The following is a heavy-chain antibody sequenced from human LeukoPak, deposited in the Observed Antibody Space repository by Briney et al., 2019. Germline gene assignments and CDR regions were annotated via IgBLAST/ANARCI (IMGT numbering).Heavy chain of an antibody. CDR2: ISGSGGST. CDR3: AKVADIVVVVAAAWFDP. CDR1: GITFSSYA. J-gene: IGHJ5*02. V-gene: IGHV3-23*01. D-gene: IGHD2-15*01. Sequence: GGSLRLSCAASGITFSSYAMSWVRQAPGKGLEWVSAISGSGGSTYYADSVKGRFTISRDNSKNTLYLQMNSLRAEDTAVYYCAKVADIVVVVAAAWFDPWGQGTLVTVSS.